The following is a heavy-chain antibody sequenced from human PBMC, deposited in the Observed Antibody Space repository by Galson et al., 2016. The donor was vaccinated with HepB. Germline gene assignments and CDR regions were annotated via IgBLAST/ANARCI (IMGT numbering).Heavy chain of an antibody. CDR2: INPSGGST. Sequence: SVKVSCKASGYTFTSYHMHWVRQAPGQGLEWMGMINPSGGSTRYAQKFQGRVIMTRDTSTSTVHMELSSLRSEDAAVYYCARDVYDSSGYYSRTLLYYYYGMDVWGQGTTVTVSS. D-gene: IGHD3-22*01. V-gene: IGHV1-46*01. J-gene: IGHJ6*02. CDR1: GYTFTSYH. CDR3: ARDVYDSSGYYSRTLLYYYYGMDV.